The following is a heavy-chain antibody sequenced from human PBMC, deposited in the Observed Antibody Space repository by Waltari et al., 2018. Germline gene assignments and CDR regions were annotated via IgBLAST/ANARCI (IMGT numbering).Heavy chain of an antibody. CDR2: ISGSGGST. V-gene: IGHV3-23*01. J-gene: IGHJ4*02. D-gene: IGHD6-13*01. CDR3: AKEPYSSSWYYFDY. Sequence: EVQLLESGGGLVQPGGSLRLSCAASGFTFSSSAMSWVRQAPGKGLEWVSAISGSGGSTYHEDSVKGRFTIARDNSKNTLYLQMNSLRAEDTAVYYCAKEPYSSSWYYFDYWGQGTLVTVSS. CDR1: GFTFSSSA.